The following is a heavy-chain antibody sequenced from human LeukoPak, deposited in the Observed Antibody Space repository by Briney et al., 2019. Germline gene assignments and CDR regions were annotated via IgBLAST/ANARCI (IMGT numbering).Heavy chain of an antibody. J-gene: IGHJ4*02. CDR1: GGSISSYY. V-gene: IGHV4-59*12. D-gene: IGHD2-15*01. CDR2: IYYSGST. Sequence: SETLSLTCTVSGGSISSYYWSWIRQPPGKGLEWIGYIYYSGSTNYNPSLKSRVTISVDTSKNQFSLRLSSVTAADTAVYYCARGTFVVVVAATPTPLYYFDYWGQGTLVTVSS. CDR3: ARGTFVVVVAATPTPLYYFDY.